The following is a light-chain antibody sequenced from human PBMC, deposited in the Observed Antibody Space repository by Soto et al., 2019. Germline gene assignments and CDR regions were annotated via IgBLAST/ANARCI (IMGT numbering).Light chain of an antibody. CDR2: RNY. CDR1: SSNIGSNY. J-gene: IGLJ1*01. CDR3: AAWDDSLSGGV. V-gene: IGLV1-47*01. Sequence: QSVLTQTPSASGTPGQRVTISCSGSSSNIGSNYVYWYQQLPGAAPKLLIYRNYQRPSGVPDRFSGSKSGTSASLAVSGLRSEDEADYYCAAWDDSLSGGVFGTGTKLTVL.